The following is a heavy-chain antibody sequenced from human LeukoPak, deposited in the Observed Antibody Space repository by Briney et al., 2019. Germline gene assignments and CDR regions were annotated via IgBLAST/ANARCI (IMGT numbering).Heavy chain of an antibody. D-gene: IGHD3-22*01. CDR3: AKGGSYDSSGYFRPAPYYYYMDV. CDR1: GFTFSSYA. Sequence: PGGSLRLSCAASGFTFSSYAMSWVRQAPGKGLEWVSAISGSGGSTYYADSVKGRFTISRDNSKNTLYLQMNSLRAEDTAVYYCAKGGSYDSSGYFRPAPYYYYMDVWGKGTTVTVSS. CDR2: ISGSGGST. J-gene: IGHJ6*03. V-gene: IGHV3-23*01.